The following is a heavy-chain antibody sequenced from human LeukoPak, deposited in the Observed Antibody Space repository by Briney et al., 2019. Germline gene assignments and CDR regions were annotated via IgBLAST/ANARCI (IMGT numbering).Heavy chain of an antibody. V-gene: IGHV1-69*05. D-gene: IGHD2-21*01. CDR1: GGTFSSYA. Sequence: SVKVSCKASGGTFSSYAISWVRQAPGQGLEWMGGIIPIFGTANYAQKFQGRVTITTDESTSTAYMELSSLRSEDTAVYYCAVISLRDCGGDCLEYFQHWGQGTLVTVSS. J-gene: IGHJ1*01. CDR3: AVISLRDCGGDCLEYFQH. CDR2: IIPIFGTA.